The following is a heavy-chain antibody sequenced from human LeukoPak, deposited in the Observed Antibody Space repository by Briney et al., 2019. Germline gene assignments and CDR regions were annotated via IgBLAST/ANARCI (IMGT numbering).Heavy chain of an antibody. J-gene: IGHJ4*02. CDR1: GGSFTDYS. CDR2: INHSGDT. V-gene: IGHV4-34*01. D-gene: IGHD2-15*01. CDR3: ARGGGYCSGGSCYFSY. Sequence: PSETLSLTCAVYGGSFTDYSWTWIRQPPGKGLEWIAMINHSGDTNYNPSLKSRVTISVDTSKNQFSLELTSVTAADTAVYYCARGGGYCSGGSCYFSYWGQGTLVTVSS.